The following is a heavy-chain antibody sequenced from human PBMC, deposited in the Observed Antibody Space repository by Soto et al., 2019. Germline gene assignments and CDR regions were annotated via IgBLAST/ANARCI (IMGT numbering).Heavy chain of an antibody. D-gene: IGHD1-1*01. J-gene: IGHJ4*02. CDR2: IFYSGTT. CDR3: ARGVLY. Sequence: PSETLSLTCTVSGGSISSGGYFWRWIRQPPGKGLEWIGNIFYSGTTYYNPSLKSRVTISVDTSKNQFSLKLSSVTAADTAVYFCARGVLYWGQGTLVTVSS. CDR1: GGSISSGGYF. V-gene: IGHV4-31*03.